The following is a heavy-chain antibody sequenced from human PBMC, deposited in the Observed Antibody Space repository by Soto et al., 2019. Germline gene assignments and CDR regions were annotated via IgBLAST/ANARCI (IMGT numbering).Heavy chain of an antibody. Sequence: ASVKVSCKAFGYTFTGYYMHWVRQAPGQGLEWMGWINPNSGGTNSAQKFQGRVTMTRDTSISTAYMELSSLTSDDTAVYYCARDLIGVSPWFDPWGQGTPVTVSS. V-gene: IGHV1-2*02. CDR2: INPNSGGT. J-gene: IGHJ5*02. CDR1: GYTFTGYY. D-gene: IGHD2-8*01. CDR3: ARDLIGVSPWFDP.